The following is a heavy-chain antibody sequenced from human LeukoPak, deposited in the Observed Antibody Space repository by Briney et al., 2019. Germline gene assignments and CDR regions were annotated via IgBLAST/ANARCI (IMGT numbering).Heavy chain of an antibody. J-gene: IGHJ4*02. CDR3: AKGATGLRIVGDD. D-gene: IGHD2-15*01. Sequence: GGSLRLSCAASGFTFSNYAMTWVRQAPGKGLEWVSTITGSGTDAYYADSVKGRFTISRDNSKNMLYLQMDSLRAEDTDVYYCAKGATGLRIVGDDWGPGTLVTVFS. V-gene: IGHV3-23*01. CDR1: GFTFSNYA. CDR2: ITGSGTDA.